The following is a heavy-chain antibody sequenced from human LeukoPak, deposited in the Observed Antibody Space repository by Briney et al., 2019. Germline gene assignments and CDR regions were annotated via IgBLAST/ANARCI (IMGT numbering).Heavy chain of an antibody. CDR3: AKRNDYGDY. Sequence: GGSLRLSCAASGFTFSSYWMHWVRQAPGKGLVWVSRINSDGSTTNYADSVKGRFTISRDNAKNTLDLQMNSLRAEDTAVYYCAKRNDYGDYWGQGTLVTVSS. J-gene: IGHJ4*02. CDR1: GFTFSSYW. V-gene: IGHV3-74*01. CDR2: INSDGSTT.